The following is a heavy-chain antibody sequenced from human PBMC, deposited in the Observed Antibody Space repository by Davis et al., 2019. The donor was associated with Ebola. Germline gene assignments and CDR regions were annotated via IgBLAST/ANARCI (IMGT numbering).Heavy chain of an antibody. J-gene: IGHJ6*02. D-gene: IGHD1-14*01. CDR2: IYPGDSDT. Sequence: GESLKISCKGSGYSFTSYWLGWVRQMPGKGLEWMGIIYPGDSDTRYSPSFQGQVTISADKSISTAYLQWSSLKASDTAMYYCARFRSRNYYYYGMDVWGQGTTVTVSS. CDR3: ARFRSRNYYYYGMDV. CDR1: GYSFTSYW. V-gene: IGHV5-51*01.